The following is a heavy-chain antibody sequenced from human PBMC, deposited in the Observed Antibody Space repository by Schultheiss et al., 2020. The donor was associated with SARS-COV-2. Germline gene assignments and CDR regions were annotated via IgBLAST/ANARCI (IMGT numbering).Heavy chain of an antibody. CDR3: ARHYYGSGIHTYYDY. D-gene: IGHD3-10*01. V-gene: IGHV3-7*03. CDR2: MKQDGSEK. Sequence: GGSLRLPCAASGFTFSSYWMSWVRQAPGKGLEWVANMKQDGSEKYYVDSVKGRFTIARDNAKNSLYLQMNSLRAEDTAVYYCARHYYGSGIHTYYDYWGQGTLVTVSS. J-gene: IGHJ4*02. CDR1: GFTFSSYW.